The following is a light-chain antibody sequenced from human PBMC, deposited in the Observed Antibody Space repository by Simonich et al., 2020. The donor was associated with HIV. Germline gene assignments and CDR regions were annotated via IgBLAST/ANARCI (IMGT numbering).Light chain of an antibody. CDR1: QSLLHSDGKTY. CDR3: IEGTHLKT. J-gene: IGKJ1*01. Sequence: DIVMTQTPLSLSVTPGQPASISCKSSQSLLHSDGKTYLYWYLQKPGQSPQLLMYEVSIRFSGVPDRFSGSGSGTDFTLKISRVEAEDVGVYYCIEGTHLKTFGQGTKVEIK. CDR2: EVS. V-gene: IGKV2-29*02.